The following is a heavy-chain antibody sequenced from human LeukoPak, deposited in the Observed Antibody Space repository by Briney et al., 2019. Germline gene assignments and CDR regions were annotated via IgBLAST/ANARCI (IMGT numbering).Heavy chain of an antibody. D-gene: IGHD6-19*01. Sequence: GGSLRLSCAASGFTFSDYYMSWIRQAPGKGLEWVSYISSSGSTIYYADSVKGRFTISRDNAKNSLYLQMNSLRAEDTAVYYCARGARDSSGVLGKEQHYYYYMDVWGKGTTVTVSS. CDR1: GFTFSDYY. CDR2: ISSSGSTI. J-gene: IGHJ6*03. V-gene: IGHV3-11*04. CDR3: ARGARDSSGVLGKEQHYYYYMDV.